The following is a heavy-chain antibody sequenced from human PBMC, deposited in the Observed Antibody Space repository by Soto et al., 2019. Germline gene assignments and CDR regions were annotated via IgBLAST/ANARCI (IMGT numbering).Heavy chain of an antibody. D-gene: IGHD2-21*02. V-gene: IGHV4-30-4*01. J-gene: IGHJ5*02. CDR2: IYYSGST. CDR1: GGSISSGDYY. CDR3: ARAMVVTQNWFDP. Sequence: QVQLQESGPGLVKPSQTLSLTCTVSGGSISSGDYYWSWIRQPPGEGLEWIGYIYYSGSTYYNPSLKSRVTISVDTSKNQFSLKLSSVTAADTAVYYCARAMVVTQNWFDPWGQGTMVTVCS.